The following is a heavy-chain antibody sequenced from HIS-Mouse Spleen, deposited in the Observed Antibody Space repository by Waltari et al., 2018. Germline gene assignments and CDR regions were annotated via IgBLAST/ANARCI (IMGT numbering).Heavy chain of an antibody. J-gene: IGHJ2*01. CDR2: IYYSGST. D-gene: IGHD6-13*01. CDR3: AREIPYSSSWYDWYFDL. Sequence: QLQLQESGPGLVKPSETLSLTCTVSGGSISSSSYYWGLIRQPPGTGLEWIGSIYYSGSTYYNPSLKSRVTISVDTSKNQFALKLSSVTAADTAVYYCAREIPYSSSWYDWYFDLWGRGTLVTVSS. V-gene: IGHV4-39*07. CDR1: GGSISSSSYY.